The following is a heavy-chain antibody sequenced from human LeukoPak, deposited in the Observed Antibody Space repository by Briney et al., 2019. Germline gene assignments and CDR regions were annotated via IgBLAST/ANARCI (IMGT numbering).Heavy chain of an antibody. CDR3: ARVGGSGWASLIALDI. CDR2: IYYSGST. CDR1: GGSISSSSYY. D-gene: IGHD6-19*01. Sequence: SETLSLTCTVSGGSISSSSYYWGWIRQPPGKGLEWVASIYYSGSTYYNPSLKSRVTISVDTSKNQFSLKLSSVTAADTAVYYCARVGGSGWASLIALDIWGQGTMVTVSS. J-gene: IGHJ3*02. V-gene: IGHV4-39*07.